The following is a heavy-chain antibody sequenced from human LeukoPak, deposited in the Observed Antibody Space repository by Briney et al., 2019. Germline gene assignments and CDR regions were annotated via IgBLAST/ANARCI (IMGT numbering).Heavy chain of an antibody. J-gene: IGHJ4*02. D-gene: IGHD2-2*01. CDR1: GFTFCSYW. CDR2: IKQDGSEK. CDR3: ARQSIVVVPAEIDY. Sequence: GGSLRLSCAASGFTFCSYWMSWVRQAPGKGLEWVANIKQDGSEKYYVDSVKGRFTISRDNAKNSLYLQMNSLRAEDTAVYYCARQSIVVVPAEIDYWGQGTLVTVSS. V-gene: IGHV3-7*01.